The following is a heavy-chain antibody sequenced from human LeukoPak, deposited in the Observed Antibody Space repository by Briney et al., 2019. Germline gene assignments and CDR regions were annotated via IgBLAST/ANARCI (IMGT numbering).Heavy chain of an antibody. CDR3: ARVPGRYYDILTGYFDY. J-gene: IGHJ4*02. D-gene: IGHD3-9*01. CDR1: GYTFTGYY. V-gene: IGHV1-2*02. CDR2: INPNSGGT. Sequence: GASVKVSCKASGYTFTGYYMHWVRQAPGQGLEWMGWINPNSGGTNYAQKFQGRVTMTRDTSISTAYMELSRLRSDDTAVYYCARVPGRYYDILTGYFDYWGQGTLVTVSS.